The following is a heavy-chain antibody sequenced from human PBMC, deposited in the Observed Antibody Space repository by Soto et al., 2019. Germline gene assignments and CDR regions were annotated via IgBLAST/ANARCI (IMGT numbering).Heavy chain of an antibody. CDR3: AKDYSSSWYLGSVDY. J-gene: IGHJ4*02. CDR1: GFTFSSYG. Sequence: GGSLRLSCAASGFTFSSYGMHWVRQAPGKGLEWVAVISYDGSNKYYADSVKGRFTISRDNSKNTLYLQMNSLRAEDTAVYYCAKDYSSSWYLGSVDYWGQGTLVTVSS. CDR2: ISYDGSNK. V-gene: IGHV3-30*18. D-gene: IGHD6-13*01.